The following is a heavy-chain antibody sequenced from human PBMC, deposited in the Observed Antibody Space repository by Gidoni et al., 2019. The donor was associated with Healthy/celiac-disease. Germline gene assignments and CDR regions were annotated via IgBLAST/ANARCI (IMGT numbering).Heavy chain of an antibody. CDR3: ARESASGLIDY. CDR1: GGTFSSYA. J-gene: IGHJ4*02. Sequence: QVQLVQSGAEVKKPGSSGKVSCKASGGTFSSYAISWVRQAPGQGLEWMGGIIPIFGTANYAQKCQCRVTITADESTGTAYMVLSSLRSEATAVYYCARESASGLIDYWGQGTLVTVSS. V-gene: IGHV1-69*01. CDR2: IIPIFGTA. D-gene: IGHD7-27*01.